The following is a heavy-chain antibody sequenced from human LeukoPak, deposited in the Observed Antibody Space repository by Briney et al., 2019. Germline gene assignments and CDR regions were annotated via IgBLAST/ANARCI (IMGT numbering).Heavy chain of an antibody. CDR3: ARGYCTGGNCYSFGY. V-gene: IGHV4/OR15-8*02. CDR1: GASVSTNNW. CDR2: VYHSGLT. Sequence: SETLSLTCVVSGASVSTNNWWTWVRQAPGKGLEWIGDVYHSGLTNYSPSLKSRVTMSIDKSKNIFSLNLTSVTAADTALYYCARGYCTGGNCYSFGYWGQGTLVTVSS. D-gene: IGHD2-8*02. J-gene: IGHJ4*02.